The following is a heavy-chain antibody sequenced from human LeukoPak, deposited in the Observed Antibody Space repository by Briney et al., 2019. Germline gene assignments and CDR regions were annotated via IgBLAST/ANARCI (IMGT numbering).Heavy chain of an antibody. D-gene: IGHD3-22*01. CDR3: ARGAGSSGYPEYYFDY. CDR1: GDSFTNHY. Sequence: SETLSLTCIVSGDSFTNHYWSLIRQPPGKGLEWIGYIYYSGSTYYNPSLKSRVTISVDTSKNQFSLKLSSVTAADTAVYYCARGAGSSGYPEYYFDYWGQGTLVTVSS. V-gene: IGHV4-59*08. J-gene: IGHJ4*02. CDR2: IYYSGST.